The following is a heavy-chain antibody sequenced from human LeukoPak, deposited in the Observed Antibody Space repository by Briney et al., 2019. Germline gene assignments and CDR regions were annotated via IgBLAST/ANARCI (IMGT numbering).Heavy chain of an antibody. CDR2: FDPEDGET. J-gene: IGHJ4*02. D-gene: IGHD3-22*01. V-gene: IGHV1-24*01. CDR1: GYTLTELS. Sequence: ASVKVSCKVSGYTLTELSMHWVRQAPGKGLEWMGGFDPEDGETIYAQKFQGRVTMTEDTSTDTAYMELSSLRSEDTAVYYCATVVRKGDYYDSSGYLDYWGQGTLATVSS. CDR3: ATVVRKGDYYDSSGYLDY.